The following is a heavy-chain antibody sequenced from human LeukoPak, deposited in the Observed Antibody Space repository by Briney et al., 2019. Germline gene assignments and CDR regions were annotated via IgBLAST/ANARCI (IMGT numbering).Heavy chain of an antibody. Sequence: PGGSLRLSCAASGFTFDGYAMHWVRQAPGKGLEWVSSITDTGDATGYTESVKGRFTISRDNSKGTVWLQMNSLRAEDTAIYYCAKSDCGSDGCKLYDYWAQGTQVTVSS. V-gene: IGHV3-23*01. CDR3: AKSDCGSDGCKLYDY. CDR2: ITDTGDAT. CDR1: GFTFDGYA. J-gene: IGHJ4*02. D-gene: IGHD2-21*01.